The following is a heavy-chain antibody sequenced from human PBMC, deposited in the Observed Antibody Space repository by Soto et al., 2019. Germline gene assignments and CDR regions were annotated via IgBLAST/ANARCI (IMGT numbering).Heavy chain of an antibody. CDR2: ISYDGSNT. CDR1: GFTFSSYG. V-gene: IGHV3-30*18. J-gene: IGHJ4*02. D-gene: IGHD5-18*01. CDR3: AKGFSYSVIDY. Sequence: GGSLRLSCVASGFTFSSYGMHWVRQAPGRGLEWVAIISYDGSNTYYADSVKGRFTISRDNSKNTLYLQMNSLRAEDTSVYYCAKGFSYSVIDYWGQGTLVTVSS.